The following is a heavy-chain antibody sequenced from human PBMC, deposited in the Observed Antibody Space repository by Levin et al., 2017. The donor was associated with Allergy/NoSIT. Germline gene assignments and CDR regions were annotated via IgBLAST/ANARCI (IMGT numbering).Heavy chain of an antibody. Sequence: PSETLSLTCTVSGGSINSYSWTWIRLPPGKGLEWIGYFYNTGRTNYNPSLKSRVTISVDTSRNQILLKLSSVTAADTAVYFCAGAPGGSFDSWGQGTPVTVSS. CDR2: FYNTGRT. CDR3: AGAPGGSFDS. J-gene: IGHJ4*02. D-gene: IGHD3-10*01. V-gene: IGHV4-59*03. CDR1: GGSINSYS.